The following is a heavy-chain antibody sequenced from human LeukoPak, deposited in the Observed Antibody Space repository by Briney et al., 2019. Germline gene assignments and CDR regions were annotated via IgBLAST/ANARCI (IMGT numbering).Heavy chain of an antibody. CDR3: ARGHSSGWDYYYYYMDV. Sequence: ASVKVSCKASGYTFTSYDINWVRQATGQGLEWMGWMNPNSGNTGYAQKFQGRVTMTRNTSISTAYMELSSLRSEDTAVYYCARGHSSGWDYYYYYMDVWGKGTTVTISS. CDR2: MNPNSGNT. V-gene: IGHV1-8*01. D-gene: IGHD6-19*01. CDR1: GYTFTSYD. J-gene: IGHJ6*03.